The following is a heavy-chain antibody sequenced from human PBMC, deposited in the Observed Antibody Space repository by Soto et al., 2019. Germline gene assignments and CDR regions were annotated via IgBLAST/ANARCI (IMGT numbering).Heavy chain of an antibody. V-gene: IGHV4-59*01. CDR1: GGSISSYY. CDR2: IYYSGSS. J-gene: IGHJ4*02. Sequence: SETLSLTCTVSGGSISSYYWSWIRQPPGKGLEWIGYIYYSGSSNYNPSLKSRGTISVDTSMNQFSLNLSSVTAADTAVYYCARATLRMAGRLFDHWRQGPLVLISS. D-gene: IGHD3-10*01. CDR3: ARATLRMAGRLFDH.